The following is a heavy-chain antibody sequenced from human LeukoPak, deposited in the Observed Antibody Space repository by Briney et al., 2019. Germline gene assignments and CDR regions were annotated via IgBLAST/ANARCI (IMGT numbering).Heavy chain of an antibody. CDR1: GFTFSSYA. CDR3: AKDWRGYMDV. V-gene: IGHV3-33*06. Sequence: GGSLRLSCAASGFTFSSYAMSWVRQAPGKGLEWVAVIWYDGSNKYYADSVKGRFTISRDNSKNTLYLQMNSLRAEDTAVYYCAKDWRGYMDVWGKGTTVTVSS. J-gene: IGHJ6*03. CDR2: IWYDGSNK.